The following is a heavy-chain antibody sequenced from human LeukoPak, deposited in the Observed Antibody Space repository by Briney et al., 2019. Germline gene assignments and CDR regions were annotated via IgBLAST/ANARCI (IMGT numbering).Heavy chain of an antibody. CDR2: IHHTGST. V-gene: IGHV4-61*01. CDR3: ARNRLGYPVDY. CDR1: GGSISITNHY. D-gene: IGHD6-25*01. J-gene: IGHJ4*02. Sequence: SETLSLTCTVSGGSISITNHYWTWVRQPPGKGLEWIGYIHHTGSTNYIPSLKSRVTISVDTSKNQFSLKLTSVTAADTAVYYCARNRLGYPVDYWGQGTLVTVSS.